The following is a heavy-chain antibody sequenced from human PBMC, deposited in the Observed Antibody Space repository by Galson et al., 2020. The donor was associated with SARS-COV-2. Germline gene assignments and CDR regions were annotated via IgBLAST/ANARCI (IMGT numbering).Heavy chain of an antibody. Sequence: GGSLRLSCAASGFTFSSYAMSWVRQAPGKGLEWVSAISGSGGSTYYADSVKGRFTISRDNSKNTLYLQMNSLRAEDTAVYYCAKWTLGYCSSTSCYSRDYYYYGMDVWGQGTTVTVSS. CDR3: AKWTLGYCSSTSCYSRDYYYYGMDV. J-gene: IGHJ6*02. CDR1: GFTFSSYA. D-gene: IGHD2-2*01. V-gene: IGHV3-23*01. CDR2: ISGSGGST.